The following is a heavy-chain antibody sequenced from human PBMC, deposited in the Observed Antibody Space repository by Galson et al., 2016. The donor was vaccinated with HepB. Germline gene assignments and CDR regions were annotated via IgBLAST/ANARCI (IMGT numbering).Heavy chain of an antibody. Sequence: SLRLSCAASGFTFSNFGMHWVRQAPGKGLEWVAVIYADGSNKYHGDSVKGRSTISRDNSKNMVHLQMNSLRVEDTAVYYCAGTQDGFTVGEMWGQGTLVTVSS. CDR1: GFTFSNFG. J-gene: IGHJ4*02. CDR3: AGTQDGFTVGEM. D-gene: IGHD5-24*01. V-gene: IGHV3-33*01. CDR2: IYADGSNK.